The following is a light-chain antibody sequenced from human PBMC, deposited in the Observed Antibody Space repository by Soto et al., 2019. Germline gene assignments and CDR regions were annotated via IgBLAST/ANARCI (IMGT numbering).Light chain of an antibody. CDR3: QQYNSPPRVT. V-gene: IGKV1-5*03. CDR2: KAS. J-gene: IGKJ5*01. Sequence: DIQMTQSPSTLSASVGDRVTITCRASQSISSWLAWYQQKPGKAPKLLIYKASSLESGVPSRFSGSGSGTEFTLTISSLQPDDFATYYCQQYNSPPRVTFGQGTRLEIK. CDR1: QSISSW.